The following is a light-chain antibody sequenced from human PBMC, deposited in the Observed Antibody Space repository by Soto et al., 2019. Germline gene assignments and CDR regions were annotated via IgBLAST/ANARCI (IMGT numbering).Light chain of an antibody. CDR2: GAS. J-gene: IGKJ1*01. CDR3: QQYVTSPWT. V-gene: IGKV3-20*01. CDR1: QSVSSNY. Sequence: ENVLTQSPGTLSLSPGERATLSCRASQSVSSNYLAWYQQKPGQAPRLLIYGASSRATGIPDRFSGSAFGTDFTLTISTLEPEDFAVYYCQQYVTSPWTFGQGTKVEIK.